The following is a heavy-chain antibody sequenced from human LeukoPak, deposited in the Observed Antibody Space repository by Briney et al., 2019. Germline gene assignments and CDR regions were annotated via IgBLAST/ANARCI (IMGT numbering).Heavy chain of an antibody. V-gene: IGHV1-2*02. CDR3: ARERTPESGYGVDY. Sequence: GASVKVSCKASGYTFTGYYIHWVRQAPGQGLEWMGWINPNINGTNYAQKFQGRVTMTGDRSISTAYMELSRLRSDDTAVYYCARERTPESGYGVDYWGQGTVVTVSS. J-gene: IGHJ4*02. D-gene: IGHD6-25*01. CDR2: INPNINGT. CDR1: GYTFTGYY.